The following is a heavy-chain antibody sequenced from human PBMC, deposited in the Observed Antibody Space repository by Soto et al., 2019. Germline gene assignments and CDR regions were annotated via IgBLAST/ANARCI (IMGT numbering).Heavy chain of an antibody. Sequence: QITLKESGPTLVKPTQTLTLTCTFSGFSLSTSEVGVGWIRQPPGKALERLALIYWDGDKRYSPALKSRLTITKDTSKSRVVLTMTNMEPVDTATYCCAPATPSYFYHWGQGTLVTVSS. CDR3: APATPSYFYH. CDR2: IYWDGDK. J-gene: IGHJ4*02. V-gene: IGHV2-5*02. CDR1: GFSLSTSEVG.